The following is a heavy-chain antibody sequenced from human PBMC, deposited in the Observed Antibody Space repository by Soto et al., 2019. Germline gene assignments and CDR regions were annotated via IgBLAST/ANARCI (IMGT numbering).Heavy chain of an antibody. CDR2: INSDGSST. J-gene: IGHJ4*02. V-gene: IGHV3-74*01. D-gene: IGHD4-17*01. CDR3: ARERTTVTQTRFDY. Sequence: EVQLVESGGGLVQPGGSLRLSCAASGFTFSSYWMHWVRQAPGKGLVWVSRINSDGSSTSYADSVKGRFTISRDNAKITLYRQTNSLRAVDTAVYYCARERTTVTQTRFDYWGQGTLVTVSS. CDR1: GFTFSSYW.